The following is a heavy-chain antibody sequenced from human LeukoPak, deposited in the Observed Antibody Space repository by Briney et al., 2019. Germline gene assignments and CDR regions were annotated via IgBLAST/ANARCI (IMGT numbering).Heavy chain of an antibody. CDR3: ARGASGWGKAFDI. V-gene: IGHV3-21*01. J-gene: IGHJ3*02. CDR2: ISSSSSYI. D-gene: IGHD3-16*01. Sequence: GGSLRLSYAASGFTFSSYSMNWVRQAPGKGLEWVSSISSSSSYIYYADSVKGRFTISRDNAKNSLYLQMNSLRAEDTAVYYCARGASGWGKAFDIWGQGTMVTVSS. CDR1: GFTFSSYS.